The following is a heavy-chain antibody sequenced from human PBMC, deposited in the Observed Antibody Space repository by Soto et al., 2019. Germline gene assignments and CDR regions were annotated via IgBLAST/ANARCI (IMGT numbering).Heavy chain of an antibody. V-gene: IGHV3-73*01. D-gene: IGHD1-26*01. J-gene: IGHJ3*02. CDR1: GFTFSGSA. CDR3: TRRGGSHGAFDI. CDR2: IRSKANSYAS. Sequence: GGSLRLSCAASGFTFSGSAMHWVRQASGKGLEWVGRIRSKANSYASAYAASVKGRFTISRDESKNTEYLQMNSLETEDTALYCCTRRGGSHGAFDIWGQGTMVTVSS.